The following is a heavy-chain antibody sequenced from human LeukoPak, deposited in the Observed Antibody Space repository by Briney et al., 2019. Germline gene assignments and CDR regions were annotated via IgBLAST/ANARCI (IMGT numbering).Heavy chain of an antibody. CDR1: GFTFSSYR. V-gene: IGHV3-33*01. D-gene: IGHD3-3*01. Sequence: GRSLSLACAASGFTFSSYRMHWVRQAPGKGLEWVAVIWYDGSNKYYADSVKGRFTISRDNSENTLYLQMNSLRAEDTAVYYCARDGIFRVVRYYFDYWGKGTLVTVSS. CDR3: ARDGIFRVVRYYFDY. J-gene: IGHJ4*02. CDR2: IWYDGSNK.